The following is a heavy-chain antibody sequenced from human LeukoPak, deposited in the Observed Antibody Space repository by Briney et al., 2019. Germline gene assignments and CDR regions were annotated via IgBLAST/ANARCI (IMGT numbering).Heavy chain of an antibody. CDR3: ARRNHYFYYMDV. V-gene: IGHV4-4*09. J-gene: IGHJ6*03. Sequence: PSETLSLTCTVSGGSISSYYWSWIRQSPVKGLEWIGYIFPSGSAYYNPSLESRVTISLDTPENQFSLTLTSVTAADTAVYYCARRNHYFYYMDVWGKGTTVTVSS. CDR1: GGSISSYY. CDR2: IFPSGSA.